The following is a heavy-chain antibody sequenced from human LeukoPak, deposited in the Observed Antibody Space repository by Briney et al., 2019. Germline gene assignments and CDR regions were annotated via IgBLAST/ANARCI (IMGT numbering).Heavy chain of an antibody. V-gene: IGHV4-59*01. CDR1: GGSISSYY. CDR2: IYYSGST. Sequence: ASETLSLTCTVSGGSISSYYWSWIRQPPGKGLEWIGYIYYSGSTNYNPSLKSRVTISVDTSKNQFSLKLSSVTAADTAVYYCAREMTTVVKGAFDIWGQGTMVTVSS. CDR3: AREMTTVVKGAFDI. J-gene: IGHJ3*02. D-gene: IGHD4-23*01.